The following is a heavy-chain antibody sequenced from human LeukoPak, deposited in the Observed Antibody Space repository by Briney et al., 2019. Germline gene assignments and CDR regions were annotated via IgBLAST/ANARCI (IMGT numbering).Heavy chain of an antibody. D-gene: IGHD3-10*02. J-gene: IGHJ4*02. Sequence: GGSLRLSCAASGFTFNTYAMAWVRQAPGKGLEWVSGISGSGIHTYYPDSMKGRFTISRDNSKNSLYLQFNSLRVEDTALYYCAKDGEPESKFGELSLYYFDYWGQGTLVTVSS. CDR2: ISGSGIHT. V-gene: IGHV3-23*01. CDR1: GFTFNTYA. CDR3: AKDGEPESKFGELSLYYFDY.